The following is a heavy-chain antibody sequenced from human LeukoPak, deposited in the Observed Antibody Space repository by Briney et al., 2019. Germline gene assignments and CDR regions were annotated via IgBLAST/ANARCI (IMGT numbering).Heavy chain of an antibody. J-gene: IGHJ5*02. D-gene: IGHD2-15*01. Sequence: SETLSLTCTVSGGSISSSRYYWSWIRQPPGKGLEWIGYIYYSGSTYYNPSLKSRVTISVDTSKNQFSLKLSSVTAADTAVYYCARDRQSIVVGNWFDPWGQGTLVTVSS. CDR2: IYYSGST. CDR1: GGSISSSRYY. V-gene: IGHV4-30-4*08. CDR3: ARDRQSIVVGNWFDP.